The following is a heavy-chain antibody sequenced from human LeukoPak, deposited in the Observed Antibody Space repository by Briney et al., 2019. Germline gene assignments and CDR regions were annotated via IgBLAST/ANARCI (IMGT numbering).Heavy chain of an antibody. CDR3: AGDLVTMVRGVNTYYYYYYGMDV. CDR1: GFTVSSNY. Sequence: GGSLRLSCAASGFTVSSNYMSWVRQAPGKGLEWVSVIYSGGSTYYADSVKGRFTISRDNSKNTLYLQMNSLRAEDTAVYYCAGDLVTMVRGVNTYYYYYYGMDVWGQGTTVTVSS. V-gene: IGHV3-66*01. J-gene: IGHJ6*02. D-gene: IGHD3-10*01. CDR2: IYSGGST.